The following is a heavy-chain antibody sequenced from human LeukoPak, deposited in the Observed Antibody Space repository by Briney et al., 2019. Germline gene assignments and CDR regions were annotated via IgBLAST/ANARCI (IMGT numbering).Heavy chain of an antibody. J-gene: IGHJ4*02. CDR3: ARPRNYGSGNYYNDY. D-gene: IGHD3-10*01. V-gene: IGHV4-59*08. CDR1: GGSISSYY. Sequence: SETLSLTCTVSGGSISSYYLSWIRQPPGKGLEWIGYVHYSGSANYNPSLKSRVTVSVDTSKNQFSLRLSSVTAADTAVFYCARPRNYGSGNYYNDYWGQGALVTVSS. CDR2: VHYSGSA.